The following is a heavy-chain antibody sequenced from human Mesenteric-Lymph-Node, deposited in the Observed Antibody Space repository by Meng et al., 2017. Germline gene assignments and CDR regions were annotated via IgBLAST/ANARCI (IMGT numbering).Heavy chain of an antibody. CDR3: ARDRGWSEYDAFDI. CDR2: IYYSGST. D-gene: IGHD6-19*01. CDR1: GGSFSGYY. V-gene: IGHV4-59*01. Sequence: SETLSLTCAVYGGSFSGYYWSWIRQPPGKGLEWIGYIYYSGSTNYNPSLKSRVTISVDTSKNQFSLKLSSVTAADTAVYYCARDRGWSEYDAFDIWGQGTMVTVSS. J-gene: IGHJ3*02.